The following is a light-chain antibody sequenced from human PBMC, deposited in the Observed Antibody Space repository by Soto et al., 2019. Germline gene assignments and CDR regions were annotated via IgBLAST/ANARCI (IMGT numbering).Light chain of an antibody. J-gene: IGLJ7*01. Sequence: QSALTQPASVSGSPGQSITISCTGTSSDVGSYNLVSWYQQHPGKAPKLMIYEGSKRPSGVSNRFSGSKSGYTASLTISGLQAEAEADYYCCAYAGSSPHAVFGGGTHLTVL. CDR3: CAYAGSSPHAV. CDR2: EGS. CDR1: SSDVGSYNL. V-gene: IGLV2-23*01.